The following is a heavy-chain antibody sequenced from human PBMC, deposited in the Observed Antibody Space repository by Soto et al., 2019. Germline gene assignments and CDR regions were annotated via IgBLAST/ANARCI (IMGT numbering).Heavy chain of an antibody. CDR1: GGSFSGYY. D-gene: IGHD3-10*01. CDR3: ARGYYGSGSYYRNYYYGMDV. CDR2: INHSGST. J-gene: IGHJ6*02. Sequence: XGTLSLTCAVYGGSFSGYYWSWIRQPPGKGLEWIGEINHSGSTNYNPSLKSRVTISVDTSKNQFSLKLSSVTAADTAVYYCARGYYGSGSYYRNYYYGMDVWGQGTTVTVSS. V-gene: IGHV4-34*01.